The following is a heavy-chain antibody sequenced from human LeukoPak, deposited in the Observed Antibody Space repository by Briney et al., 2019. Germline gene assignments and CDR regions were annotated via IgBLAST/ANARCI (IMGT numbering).Heavy chain of an antibody. CDR1: GFTFSSYS. J-gene: IGHJ4*02. V-gene: IGHV3-21*01. D-gene: IGHD2-21*02. Sequence: SGGSLRLSCAASGFTFSSYSMNWVRQAPGKGLEWVSSISSSSSYIYYADSVKGRFTISRDNAKNSLYLQMNSLRAEDTAVYYCARLIDIVVVTAIRDFDYWGQGTLVTVSS. CDR2: ISSSSSYI. CDR3: ARLIDIVVVTAIRDFDY.